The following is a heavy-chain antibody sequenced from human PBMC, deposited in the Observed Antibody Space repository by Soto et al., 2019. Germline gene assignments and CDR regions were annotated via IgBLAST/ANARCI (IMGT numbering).Heavy chain of an antibody. D-gene: IGHD6-19*01. CDR2: ISGSGGST. CDR3: AKDRAAEQWLTTVDWFDP. J-gene: IGHJ5*02. Sequence: GGSLRLSCAASGFTFSSYAMSWVRQAPGKGLEWVSAISGSGGSTYCADSVKGRFTISRDNSKNTLYLQMNSLRAEDTAVYYCAKDRAAEQWLTTVDWFDPWGQGSVVTVSS. V-gene: IGHV3-23*01. CDR1: GFTFSSYA.